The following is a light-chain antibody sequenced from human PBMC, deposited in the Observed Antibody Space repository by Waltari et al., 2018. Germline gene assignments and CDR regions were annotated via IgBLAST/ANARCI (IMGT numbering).Light chain of an antibody. CDR2: DVS. Sequence: QSALPQPASVSGSPGQSITISCPGPSINVVPSNYVSCYQQYPGKAPKLIIFDVSYRPSGVSSRFAGSKSGNTASLTISGLQAEDEADYYCNSYTTISTWVFGGGTKLTVL. CDR3: NSYTTISTWV. CDR1: SINVVPSNY. V-gene: IGLV2-14*03. J-gene: IGLJ3*02.